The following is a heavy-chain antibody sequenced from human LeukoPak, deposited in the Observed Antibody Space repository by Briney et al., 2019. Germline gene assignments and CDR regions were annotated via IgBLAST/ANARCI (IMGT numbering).Heavy chain of an antibody. J-gene: IGHJ4*02. Sequence: GGSLTLSCAASGFTFSRNAIHWVRQGPGKGLEWVSYIAHHGSNKYYADSVKGRFTISRDNSKRTLYLQMNSLRAADTAVYYCAKDGSWSCTDWGQGTLVTVSS. CDR3: AKDGSWSCTD. CDR2: IAHHGSNK. CDR1: GFTFSRNA. V-gene: IGHV3-30*02. D-gene: IGHD3-10*01.